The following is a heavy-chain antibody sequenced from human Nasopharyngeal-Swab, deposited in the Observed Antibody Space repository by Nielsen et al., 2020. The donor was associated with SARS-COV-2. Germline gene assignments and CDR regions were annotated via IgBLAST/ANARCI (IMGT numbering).Heavy chain of an antibody. CDR2: IKSTTDGGTT. D-gene: IGHD6-19*01. V-gene: IGHV3-15*01. Sequence: VRQAPGKGLEWVGRIKSTTDGGTTDYAAPVKGRFTISRDDSKNTLYLQMNSLKTEDTAVYYCTTGRYSSGWRGKTYYFDYWGQGTLVTVSS. J-gene: IGHJ4*02. CDR3: TTGRYSSGWRGKTYYFDY.